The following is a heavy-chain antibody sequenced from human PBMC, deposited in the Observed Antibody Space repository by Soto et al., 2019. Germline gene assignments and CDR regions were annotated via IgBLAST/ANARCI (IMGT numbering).Heavy chain of an antibody. V-gene: IGHV2-5*01. CDR2: LYWHDDK. D-gene: IGHD6-13*01. CDR3: AHSWQQLFDPYYYYYMDV. CDR1: GFSLCTSGVG. Sequence: SGPTLVNPTQPLTLTCTFSGFSLCTSGVGVVWMRQPPGKALEWLLLLYWHDDKRYSPPLKSRLTITKDTSKNQVVLTMTNMDPVDTATYYCAHSWQQLFDPYYYYYMDVWGKGTTVTVSS. J-gene: IGHJ6*03.